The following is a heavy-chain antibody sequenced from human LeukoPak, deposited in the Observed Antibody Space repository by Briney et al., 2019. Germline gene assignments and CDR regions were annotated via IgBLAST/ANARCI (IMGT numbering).Heavy chain of an antibody. D-gene: IGHD3-22*01. CDR3: ARAPTTYYYDSSGYYHNAFDI. V-gene: IGHV4-30-2*01. CDR2: IYHSGST. J-gene: IGHJ3*02. Sequence: SETLSLTCAVSGGSISSDGYSWSWIRQPPGKGLEWIGYIYHSGSTYYNPSLKSRVTISVDRSKNQFSLKLSSVTAADTAVHYCARAPTTYYYDSSGYYHNAFDIWGQGTMVTVSS. CDR1: GGSISSDGYS.